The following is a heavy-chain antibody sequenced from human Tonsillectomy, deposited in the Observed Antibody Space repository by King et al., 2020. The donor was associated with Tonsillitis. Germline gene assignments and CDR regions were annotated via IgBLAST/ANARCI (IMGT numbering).Heavy chain of an antibody. CDR1: GFTFSSYG. J-gene: IGHJ3*02. D-gene: IGHD4-23*01. CDR3: AKPDYGGNYGAFDI. V-gene: IGHV3-30*18. Sequence: QVQLVESGGGVVQPGRSLRLSCEASGFTFSSYGMHWVRQAPGKGLEWVALISYDGSNEHYADAVKGRFTISRDNSQNTLYLQMNSLRAEDTAGYYCAKPDYGGNYGAFDIWGQGTRVTVSS. CDR2: ISYDGSNE.